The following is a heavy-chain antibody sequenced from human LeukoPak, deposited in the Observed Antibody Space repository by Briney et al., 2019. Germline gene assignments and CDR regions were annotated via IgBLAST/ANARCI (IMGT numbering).Heavy chain of an antibody. Sequence: GGSLRLSCAASGFTFSSYSMNWVRQAPGKGLEWVANIKHDGSDKYYLDSVKGRFTLSRDNAKNSLYLQMNSLRAEDTAVYYCARGGVRGTLLPVDYWGQGTLVTVSS. CDR1: GFTFSSYS. CDR2: IKHDGSDK. D-gene: IGHD3-10*01. CDR3: ARGGVRGTLLPVDY. J-gene: IGHJ4*02. V-gene: IGHV3-7*01.